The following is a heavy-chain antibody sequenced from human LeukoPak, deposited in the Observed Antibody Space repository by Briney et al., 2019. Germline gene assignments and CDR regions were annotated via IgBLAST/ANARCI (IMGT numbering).Heavy chain of an antibody. Sequence: GASVKVSCKASGYTFTGYYMHWVRQAPGQGLEWIGWINPNSGGTNYAQKFQGRVTMTRDASISTAYMELSRLRSDDTAVYYCARDIIAARPRDYWGQGTLVTVSS. D-gene: IGHD6-6*01. CDR1: GYTFTGYY. CDR3: ARDIIAARPRDY. J-gene: IGHJ4*02. CDR2: INPNSGGT. V-gene: IGHV1-2*02.